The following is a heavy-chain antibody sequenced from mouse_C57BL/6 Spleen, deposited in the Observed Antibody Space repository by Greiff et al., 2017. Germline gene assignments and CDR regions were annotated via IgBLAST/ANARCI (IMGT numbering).Heavy chain of an antibody. CDR1: GYSITSGYY. CDR2: ISYDGSN. CDR3: ATRPYYSNYEFDY. D-gene: IGHD2-5*01. Sequence: ESGPGLVKPSQSLSLTCSVTGYSITSGYYWNWIRQFPGNKLEWMGYISYDGSNNYNPSLKNRISITRDTSKNQFFLKLNSVTTEDTATYYCATRPYYSNYEFDYGGQGTTLTVSS. V-gene: IGHV3-6*01. J-gene: IGHJ2*01.